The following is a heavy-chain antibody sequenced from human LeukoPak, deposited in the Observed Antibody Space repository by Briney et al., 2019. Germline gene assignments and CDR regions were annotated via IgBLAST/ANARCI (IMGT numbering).Heavy chain of an antibody. Sequence: SGPTLVNPTQTLTLTCTFSGFSLRSSGMSVSWIRQPPGKALEWLARIDWDDDKYYSTSLKTRLTISKDTSKNQVVLTMINMDPVDAATYYCARISDHYDSSGYSVFDYWGQGILVTVSS. CDR2: IDWDDDK. CDR3: ARISDHYDSSGYSVFDY. D-gene: IGHD3-22*01. CDR1: GFSLRSSGMS. J-gene: IGHJ4*02. V-gene: IGHV2-70*11.